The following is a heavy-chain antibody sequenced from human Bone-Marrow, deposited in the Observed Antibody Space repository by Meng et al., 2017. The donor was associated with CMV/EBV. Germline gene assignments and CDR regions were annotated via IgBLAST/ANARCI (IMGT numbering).Heavy chain of an antibody. J-gene: IGHJ4*02. CDR3: ATDSSSWGYYFDY. D-gene: IGHD6-13*01. Sequence: SLKISCAASGFTFDDYAIHWVRQVPGKGLEWVSGISWNSGSIGYADSVEGRFTISRDNAKNSLYLQMNSLRVEDTALYYCATDSSSWGYYFDYWGQGTLVTVSS. V-gene: IGHV3-9*01. CDR1: GFTFDDYA. CDR2: ISWNSGSI.